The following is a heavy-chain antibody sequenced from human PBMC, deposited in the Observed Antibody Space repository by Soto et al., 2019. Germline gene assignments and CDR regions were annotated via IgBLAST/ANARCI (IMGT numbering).Heavy chain of an antibody. J-gene: IGHJ5*02. V-gene: IGHV4-34*01. CDR2: INHSGST. D-gene: IGHD3-22*01. Sequence: KPSETLSLTCAVYGGSFSGYYWSWIRQPPGKGLEWIGEINHSGSTNYNPSLKSRVTISVDTSKNQFSLKLSSVTAADTAVYYCARMIVVVITTWRWFDPWGQGTLVTV. CDR1: GGSFSGYY. CDR3: ARMIVVVITTWRWFDP.